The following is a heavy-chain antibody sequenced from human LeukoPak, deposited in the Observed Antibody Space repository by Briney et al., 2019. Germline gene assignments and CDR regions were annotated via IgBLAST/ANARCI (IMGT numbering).Heavy chain of an antibody. CDR3: ARVPRIQLRYYYYYMDV. V-gene: IGHV1-69*05. CDR2: IIPIFGTA. Sequence: ASVKVSCKASGGTFSSYAISWVRQAPGQGLEWMGGIIPIFGTANYAQKFQGRVTITTDESTSTAYMELSSLRSEDTAVYYCARVPRIQLRYYYYYMDVWGKGTTVTVSS. CDR1: GGTFSSYA. J-gene: IGHJ6*03. D-gene: IGHD5-18*01.